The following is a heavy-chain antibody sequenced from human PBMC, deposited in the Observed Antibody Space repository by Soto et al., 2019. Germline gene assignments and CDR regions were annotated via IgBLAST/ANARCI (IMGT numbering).Heavy chain of an antibody. J-gene: IGHJ4*02. Sequence: GGSLRLSCAASGFTFSSYGMHWVRQAPGKGLEWVAVIWYDGSNKYYADSVKGRFTISRDNSKNTLYLQMNSLRAEDTAVYYCARDLNDGRGFTLDYWGQGTLVTVSS. V-gene: IGHV3-33*01. CDR1: GFTFSSYG. CDR2: IWYDGSNK. D-gene: IGHD1-1*01. CDR3: ARDLNDGRGFTLDY.